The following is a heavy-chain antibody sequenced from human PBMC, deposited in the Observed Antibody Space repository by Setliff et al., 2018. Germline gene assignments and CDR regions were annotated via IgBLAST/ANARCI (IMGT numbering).Heavy chain of an antibody. D-gene: IGHD1-26*01. Sequence: PGGSLRLSCEASGFTFSRYWMHWVRQAPGKGLVWVSHIHNDGTSTSYADSVKGRLTISRDNAKNTVYLEMNRLRAEDTAIYYCTRDWGGVGATNAFDIWGQGTMVTVSS. V-gene: IGHV3-74*01. CDR1: GFTFSRYW. J-gene: IGHJ3*02. CDR3: TRDWGGVGATNAFDI. CDR2: IHNDGTST.